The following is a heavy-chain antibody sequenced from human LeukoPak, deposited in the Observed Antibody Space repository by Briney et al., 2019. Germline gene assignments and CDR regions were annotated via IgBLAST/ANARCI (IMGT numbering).Heavy chain of an antibody. V-gene: IGHV3-30*18. J-gene: IGHJ4*02. CDR2: ISYDGSNK. Sequence: GGSLRLSCAASGFTFSSYGMHWVRQAPGKGLEWVAVISYDGSNKYYADSVKGRFTISRDNSKNTLYLQMNSLRAEDTAVYYCAKSSIWFGELLYYFDYWGQGTLVTVSS. D-gene: IGHD3-10*01. CDR3: AKSSIWFGELLYYFDY. CDR1: GFTFSSYG.